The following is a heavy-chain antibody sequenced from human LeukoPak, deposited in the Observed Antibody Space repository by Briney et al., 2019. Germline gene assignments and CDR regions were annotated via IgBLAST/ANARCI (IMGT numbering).Heavy chain of an antibody. CDR2: INHSGST. CDR3: ASGLGYMDV. CDR1: GGSFSGYY. Sequence: SETLSLTCAVYGGSFSGYYWSWIRQPPGKGLEWIGEINHSGSTNYNPSLKSRVAISVDTSKNQFSLKLSSVTAADTAVYYCASGLGYMDVWGKGTTVTISS. D-gene: IGHD3-16*01. J-gene: IGHJ6*03. V-gene: IGHV4-34*01.